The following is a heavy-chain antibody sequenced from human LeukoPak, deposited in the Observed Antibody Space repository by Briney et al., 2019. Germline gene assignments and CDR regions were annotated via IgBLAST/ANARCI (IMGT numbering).Heavy chain of an antibody. CDR3: ASYAGIEQDY. Sequence: PSETLSLTCTVSGGSISSSSYYWGWIRQPPGKGLEWIGSIYYSGSTYYNPSLKSRVTISVDTSKNQFSLKLSSVTAADTAVYYCASYAGIEQDYWGQGTLVTVSS. CDR1: GGSISSSSYY. CDR2: IYYSGST. V-gene: IGHV4-39*01. D-gene: IGHD3-10*01. J-gene: IGHJ4*02.